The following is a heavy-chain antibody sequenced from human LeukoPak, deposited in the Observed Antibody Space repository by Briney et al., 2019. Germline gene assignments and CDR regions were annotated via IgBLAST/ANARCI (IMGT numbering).Heavy chain of an antibody. Sequence: WASVKVSCKASGYTFTSYYMHWVRQAPGQGLEWMGWINPNSGGTNYAQKFQGRVTMTRDTSISTAYMELSRLRSDDTAVYYCAQSTSHWPLSYWGQGTLVTVSS. CDR3: AQSTSHWPLSY. V-gene: IGHV1-2*02. D-gene: IGHD2-2*01. J-gene: IGHJ4*02. CDR1: GYTFTSYY. CDR2: INPNSGGT.